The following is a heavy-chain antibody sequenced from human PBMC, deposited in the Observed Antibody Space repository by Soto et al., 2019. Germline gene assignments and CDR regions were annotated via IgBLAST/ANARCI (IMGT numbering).Heavy chain of an antibody. CDR2: IVPISGTV. CDR3: AGGGFSGSYYAY. D-gene: IGHD1-26*01. V-gene: IGHV1-69*01. Sequence: QAQLVQSGAEVKKPGSSVRVSCQASGGTLSSSPVISWVRQAPGQGLEWMGGIVPISGTVNYAQMFQGRVTITAYESTNTVYMGWHSLRSGDRAVYYCAGGGFSGSYYAYGGQGPLVTVPS. CDR1: GGTLSSSP. J-gene: IGHJ4*02.